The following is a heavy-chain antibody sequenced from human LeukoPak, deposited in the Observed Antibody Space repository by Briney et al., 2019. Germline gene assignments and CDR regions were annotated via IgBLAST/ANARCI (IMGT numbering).Heavy chain of an antibody. CDR2: IYTSGST. CDR1: GGSISSGSYY. J-gene: IGHJ4*02. D-gene: IGHD6-13*01. CDR3: ARSKGYEAAAVPFDY. V-gene: IGHV4-61*02. Sequence: SQTLSLTCTVSGGSISSGSYYWSWIRQPAGKGLGWIGRIYTSGSTNYNPSLKSRVTISVDTSKNQFSLKLSSVTAADTAVYYCARSKGYEAAAVPFDYWGQGTLVTVSS.